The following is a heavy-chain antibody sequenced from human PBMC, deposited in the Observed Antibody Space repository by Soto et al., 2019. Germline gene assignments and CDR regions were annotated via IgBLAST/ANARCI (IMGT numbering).Heavy chain of an antibody. J-gene: IGHJ4*02. CDR3: ATLDGNNSFDC. Sequence: PSETLSLTCAVSGDSISSENYYWSCIRQPPGKGLEWIGNIYRSGGTYYNPSLKSRVTMSVDRSMNEFSLKLTSVTAADTAVYYCATLDGNNSFDCWGQGTLVTVSS. CDR1: GDSISSENYY. V-gene: IGHV4-30-2*01. D-gene: IGHD2-2*03. CDR2: IYRSGGT.